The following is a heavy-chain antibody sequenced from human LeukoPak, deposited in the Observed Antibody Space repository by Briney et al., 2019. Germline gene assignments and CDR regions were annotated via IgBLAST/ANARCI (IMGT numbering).Heavy chain of an antibody. D-gene: IGHD2-15*01. J-gene: IGHJ3*02. CDR1: GGSISSYY. CDR2: IYTSGST. Sequence: SETLSLTCTVSGGSISSYYWSWLRQPAGKGLEWIGRIYTSGSTNYNPSLKSRVTMSVDTSKNQFSLKLSSVTAADTAVYYCARDRTRIDAFDIWGQGTMVTVSS. CDR3: ARDRTRIDAFDI. V-gene: IGHV4-4*07.